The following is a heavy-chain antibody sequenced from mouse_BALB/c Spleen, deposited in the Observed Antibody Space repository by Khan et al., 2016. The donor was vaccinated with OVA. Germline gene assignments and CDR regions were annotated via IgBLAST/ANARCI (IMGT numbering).Heavy chain of an antibody. D-gene: IGHD2-4*01. CDR2: ISYSGST. V-gene: IGHV3-2*02. CDR3: ARKNYDGYALDY. CDR1: GYSITTNYA. J-gene: IGHJ4*01. Sequence: VQLKESGPGLVKPSQSLSLTCTVTGYSITTNYAWDWIRQFPGNKLEWMGYISYSGSTSYNPSLKSRISITRDTSKNQFFLQLNSVTTEDTSTYYCARKNYDGYALDYWGQGTAVTVAS.